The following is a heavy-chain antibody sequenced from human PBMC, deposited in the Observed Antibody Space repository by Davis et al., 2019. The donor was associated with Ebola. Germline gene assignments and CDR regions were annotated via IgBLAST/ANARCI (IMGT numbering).Heavy chain of an antibody. CDR2: VSYSGST. Sequence: SETLSLTCTVSGGAISSYQWNWIRQPPGKGLEWIGYVSYSGSTNYNPSLKSRVAISVDTSKNQFSLKLSSVTAADTAVYYCARGAYYYYYGMDVWGQGTTVTVSS. J-gene: IGHJ6*02. CDR3: ARGAYYYYYGMDV. V-gene: IGHV4-59*01. CDR1: GGAISSYQ.